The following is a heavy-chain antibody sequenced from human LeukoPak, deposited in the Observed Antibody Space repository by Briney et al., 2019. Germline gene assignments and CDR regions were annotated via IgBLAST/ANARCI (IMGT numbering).Heavy chain of an antibody. Sequence: GGSLRLSCAASGFTFSSYSMNWVRQAPGKGLEWVSSISTSSTYIYYADSVKGRFTISRDNAKNSLYLQMNSLRAEDTAVYYCARDLTGTTDEGAYWFDPWGQGTLVTVSS. CDR3: ARDLTGTTDEGAYWFDP. D-gene: IGHD1-7*01. J-gene: IGHJ5*02. CDR1: GFTFSSYS. V-gene: IGHV3-21*01. CDR2: ISTSSTYI.